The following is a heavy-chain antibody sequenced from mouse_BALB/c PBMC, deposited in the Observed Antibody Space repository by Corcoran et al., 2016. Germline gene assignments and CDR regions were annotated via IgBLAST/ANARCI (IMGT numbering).Heavy chain of an antibody. CDR3: ARGSDYAMDY. Sequence: EVQLQQSGAGLVQPGASGKLASTASGFNIKDTYIHWVKHRPEQGLEWIGRIDPANGNTKYDPKFQGKATITVDTSSNTAYLQLSSLTSEDTAVYYCARGSDYAMDYWGQGTSVTVSS. D-gene: IGHD1-1*01. CDR2: IDPANGNT. J-gene: IGHJ4*01. CDR1: GFNIKDTY. V-gene: IGHV14-3*02.